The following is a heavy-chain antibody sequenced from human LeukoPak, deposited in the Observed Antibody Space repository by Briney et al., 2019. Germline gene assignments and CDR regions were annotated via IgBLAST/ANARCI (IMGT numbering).Heavy chain of an antibody. D-gene: IGHD2-2*01. CDR2: ISYDGSNK. V-gene: IGHV3-30-3*01. Sequence: GGSLRLSCAASGFIFSSYAMGWVRQAPGKGLEWVAVISYDGSNKYYADSVKGRFTISRDNSKNTLYLQMNSLRAEDTAVYYCARVRVATYCSSTSCYGAFDIWGQGTMVTVSS. CDR3: ARVRVATYCSSTSCYGAFDI. J-gene: IGHJ3*02. CDR1: GFIFSSYA.